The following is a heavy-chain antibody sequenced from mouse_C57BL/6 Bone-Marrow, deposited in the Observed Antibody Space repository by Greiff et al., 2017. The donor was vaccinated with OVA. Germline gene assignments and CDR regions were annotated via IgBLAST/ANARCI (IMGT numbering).Heavy chain of an antibody. CDR1: GYTFTSYC. CDR2: IDPSDCYT. D-gene: IGHD2-4*01. Sequence: QVQLKQPGAELVMPGASVKLSCTASGYTFTSYCMHWVKQRPGQGLEWIGEIDPSDCYTNYNQKFKGKSTLTVDKSSSTAYMQLSSLTSEDSAVYYCAREGYDYGSHYLDYWGQGTTLTVSS. V-gene: IGHV1-69*01. CDR3: AREGYDYGSHYLDY. J-gene: IGHJ2*01.